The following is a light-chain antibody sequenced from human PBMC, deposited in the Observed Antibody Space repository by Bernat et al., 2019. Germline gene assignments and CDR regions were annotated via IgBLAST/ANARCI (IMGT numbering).Light chain of an antibody. CDR2: KAS. CDR3: QHYYSYPLT. Sequence: DIQMTQSPSTLFASVGDRVTITCRASQSISSWLAWYQQKPGKAPKVLLYKASDLESGVPSRFSGSGSGTEFTLTISSLQPDDFATYYCQHYYSYPLTFGGGTKVEV. CDR1: QSISSW. V-gene: IGKV1-5*03. J-gene: IGKJ4*01.